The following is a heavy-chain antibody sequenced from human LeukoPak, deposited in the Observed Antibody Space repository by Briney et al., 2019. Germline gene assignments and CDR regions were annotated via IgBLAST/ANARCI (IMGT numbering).Heavy chain of an antibody. CDR1: GFTFTNHG. D-gene: IGHD3-10*01. J-gene: IGHJ3*01. Sequence: GGSLRLSCAASGFTFTNHGMHWVRQAPGKGLEWVAIVFYDGQTKYYVDSVKGQFLISRDNSLNTVYLQMNNLRADDTADYYCARGERGFGDAFDLWGPGTVVTVSS. CDR2: VFYDGQTK. CDR3: ARGERGFGDAFDL. V-gene: IGHV3-30*03.